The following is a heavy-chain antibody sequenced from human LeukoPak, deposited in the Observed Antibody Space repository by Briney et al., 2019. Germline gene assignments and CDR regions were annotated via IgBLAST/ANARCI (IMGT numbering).Heavy chain of an antibody. CDR3: ARDKLAVAGNWFDP. D-gene: IGHD6-19*01. Sequence: ASVKVSCKASGYTFTSYGISWVRQAPGQGLEWMGWISAYNGNTNYAQKLQGRVTTTTDTSTSTAYMELRSLRSDDTAVYYCARDKLAVAGNWFDPWGQGTLVTVSS. CDR1: GYTFTSYG. V-gene: IGHV1-18*01. J-gene: IGHJ5*02. CDR2: ISAYNGNT.